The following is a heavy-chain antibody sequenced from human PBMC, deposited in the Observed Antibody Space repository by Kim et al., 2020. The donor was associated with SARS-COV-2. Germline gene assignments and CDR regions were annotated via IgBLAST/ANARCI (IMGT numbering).Heavy chain of an antibody. CDR2: ITGDGTGS. D-gene: IGHD4-17*01. J-gene: IGHJ4*02. CDR1: GFTFSTCW. CDR3: VRGSYGGNPNYFDY. V-gene: IGHV3-74*01. Sequence: GGSLRLSCVASGFTFSTCWMHWVRQAPGKGLVWVSRITGDGTGSNYADFVEGRLTMSRDNAKNTVYLQMNSLRPEDTAGYDCVRGSYGGNPNYFDYWGQGTLVTVSS.